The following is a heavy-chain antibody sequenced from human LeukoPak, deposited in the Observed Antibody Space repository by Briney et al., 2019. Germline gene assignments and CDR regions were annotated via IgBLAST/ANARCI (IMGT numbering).Heavy chain of an antibody. D-gene: IGHD6-19*01. Sequence: GGSLRLSCAASGFTVSSNYMSWVRQAPGKGLEWVSVIYSGGSTYYADSVKGRFTISRDNSKNTLYLQMNSLRAEDTAVYYCARALGINLAVAVHFYFDYWGQGTLVTVSS. J-gene: IGHJ4*02. CDR1: GFTVSSNY. V-gene: IGHV3-53*01. CDR3: ARALGINLAVAVHFYFDY. CDR2: IYSGGST.